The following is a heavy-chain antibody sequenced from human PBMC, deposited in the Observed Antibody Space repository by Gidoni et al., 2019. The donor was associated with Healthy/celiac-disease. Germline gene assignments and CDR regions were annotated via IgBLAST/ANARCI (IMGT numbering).Heavy chain of an antibody. D-gene: IGHD3-10*01. CDR1: GFTFSDYY. V-gene: IGHV3-11*06. Sequence: QVQLVESGGGLVKPGGSLRLSCAASGFTFSDYYMSWIRQAPGKGLEWVSYISSSSSYTNYADSVKGRFTISRDNAKNSLYLQMNSLRAEDTAVYYCARESSLGFRGVIVYGMDVWGQGTTVTVSS. J-gene: IGHJ6*02. CDR2: ISSSSSYT. CDR3: ARESSLGFRGVIVYGMDV.